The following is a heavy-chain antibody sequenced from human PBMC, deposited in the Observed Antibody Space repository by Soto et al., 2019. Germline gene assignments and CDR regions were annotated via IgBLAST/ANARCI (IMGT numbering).Heavy chain of an antibody. CDR3: LYDGFDY. CDR1: GFTFSSYT. Sequence: QVQLVESGGGVVQPGRSLRLSCAASGFTFSSYTMHWVRQAPGKGLEWVAVISYDGSNKYYADSVKGRFTISRDNSKNTLYVQMNSLRAEDTAVYYCLYDGFDYWGQGTLVTVSS. D-gene: IGHD3-3*01. V-gene: IGHV3-30-3*01. J-gene: IGHJ4*02. CDR2: ISYDGSNK.